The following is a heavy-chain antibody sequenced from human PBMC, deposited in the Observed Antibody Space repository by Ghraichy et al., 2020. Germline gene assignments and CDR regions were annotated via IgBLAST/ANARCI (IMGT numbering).Heavy chain of an antibody. CDR1: GFTFDDYA. V-gene: IGHV3-9*01. D-gene: IGHD3-10*01. CDR3: AKDTRILWFGELSVGGEFDY. CDR2: ISWNSGSI. J-gene: IGHJ4*02. Sequence: LSLTCAASGFTFDDYAMHWVRQAPGKSLEWVSGISWNSGSIGYADSVKGRFTISRDNAKNSLYLQMNSLRAEDTALYYCAKDTRILWFGELSVGGEFDYWGQGTLVTVSS.